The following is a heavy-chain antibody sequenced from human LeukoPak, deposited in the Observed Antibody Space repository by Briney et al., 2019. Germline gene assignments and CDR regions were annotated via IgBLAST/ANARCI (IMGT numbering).Heavy chain of an antibody. CDR1: GGSISSYY. CDR2: IYYSGST. V-gene: IGHV4-59*08. CDR3: ARHSTASGYLNYFDY. Sequence: PSETLSLTCTVSGGSISSYYWSWIRRPPGKGLEWIGYIYYSGSTNYNPSLKSRVTISVDTSKNQFSLKLSSVTAADTAVYYCARHSTASGYLNYFDYWGQGTLVTVSS. D-gene: IGHD1-1*01. J-gene: IGHJ4*02.